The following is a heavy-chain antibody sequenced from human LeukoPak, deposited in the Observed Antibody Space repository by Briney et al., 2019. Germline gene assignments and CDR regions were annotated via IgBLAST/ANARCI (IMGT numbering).Heavy chain of an antibody. CDR2: IIPIFGTA. CDR3: ARDGGYCSSTSCYRNAFDN. D-gene: IGHD2-2*02. J-gene: IGHJ3*02. Sequence: SVKLSCKASGGTFTSYAISWVRQAPGQGLEWRGGIIPIFGTANYAQKFQGRVTITADESTSTAYMELSSLRSEDTAVYYCARDGGYCSSTSCYRNAFDNWGQGTMVTVSS. CDR1: GGTFTSYA. V-gene: IGHV1-69*13.